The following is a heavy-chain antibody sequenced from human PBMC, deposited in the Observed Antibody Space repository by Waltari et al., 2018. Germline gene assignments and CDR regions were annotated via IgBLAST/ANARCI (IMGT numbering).Heavy chain of an antibody. Sequence: QVQLQESGPGLVKPSETLSLPCTVSGGSISSYYWSWIRQPAGKGLEWIGRIYTSGSTNYNPSLKSRVTISVDKSKNQFSLKLSSVTAADTAVYYCARAKYYYDSSGYYRGAYFDYWGQGTLVTVSS. D-gene: IGHD3-22*01. CDR3: ARAKYYYDSSGYYRGAYFDY. CDR1: GGSISSYY. J-gene: IGHJ4*02. CDR2: IYTSGST. V-gene: IGHV4-4*07.